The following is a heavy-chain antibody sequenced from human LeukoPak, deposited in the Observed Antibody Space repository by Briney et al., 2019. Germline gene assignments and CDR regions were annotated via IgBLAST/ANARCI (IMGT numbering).Heavy chain of an antibody. D-gene: IGHD3-3*01. CDR2: INTSSSYI. V-gene: IGHV3-21*01. Sequence: GGSLRLSCAASGFTFSRFSMHWVRQAPGKGLEWVSSINTSSSYIYYADSLKGRFNISKDNAQNSLSLQMNSLRADDTAIYYCVKGAVPSVESSPYDNWGQGTLVTVSS. CDR3: VKGAVPSVESSPYDN. J-gene: IGHJ4*02. CDR1: GFTFSRFS.